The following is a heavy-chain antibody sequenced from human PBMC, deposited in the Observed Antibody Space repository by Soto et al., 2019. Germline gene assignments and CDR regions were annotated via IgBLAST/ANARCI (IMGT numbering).Heavy chain of an antibody. CDR2: IYWDNDK. V-gene: IGHV2-5*02. D-gene: IGHD3-10*01. J-gene: IGHJ4*01. Sequence: QITLKESGPTLVKPTQTLTLTCSFSGFSLSTTGVGVGWIRQSPGKALEWLAIIYWDNDKRYSPSLKSRVTITKDTSKNQVVLTVTNMYPVDTGTYYCARSLWFGELHWGHGALVTVSS. CDR1: GFSLSTTGVG. CDR3: ARSLWFGELH.